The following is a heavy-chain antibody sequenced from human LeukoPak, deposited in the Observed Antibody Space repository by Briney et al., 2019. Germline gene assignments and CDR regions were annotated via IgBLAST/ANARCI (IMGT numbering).Heavy chain of an antibody. CDR2: ISNSDNST. CDR3: AKGLGVVIDFLVFDN. V-gene: IGHV3-23*01. CDR1: GFSFSIHD. Sequence: GGSLRLSCAASGFSFSIHDMTWVRQAPGKGLEWVSTISNSDNSTYYADSVKGRFTFSRDNSKNTLYLQMNSLRAEDTAIYYCAKGLGVVIDFLVFDNWGQGTLVTVSS. J-gene: IGHJ4*02. D-gene: IGHD3-3*01.